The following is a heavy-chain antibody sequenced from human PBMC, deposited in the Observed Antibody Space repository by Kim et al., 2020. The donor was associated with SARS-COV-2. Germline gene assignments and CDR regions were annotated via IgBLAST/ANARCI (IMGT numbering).Heavy chain of an antibody. CDR2: GST. J-gene: IGHJ2*01. V-gene: IGHV4-59*08. Sequence: GSTNHNPSLESQVTRSVDTCKNQFSLEQSSVTAADTAMYYCARHLRYFDLWGRGTLVTVSS. CDR3: ARHLRYFDL.